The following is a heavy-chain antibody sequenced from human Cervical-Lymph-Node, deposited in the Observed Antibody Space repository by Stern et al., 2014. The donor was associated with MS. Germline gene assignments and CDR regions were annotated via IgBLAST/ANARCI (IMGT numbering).Heavy chain of an antibody. CDR3: AFGLSVAVGDP. Sequence: QVQLVESGAEVKKPGASVKVSCKASGYTFTSYFVHWVRQAPGQGLEWMGIINPRGGSTNYAQKFQGRISRTRDTSTSTVYMELSSLRSEDTAVYFCAFGLSVAVGDPWGKGTRVTVS. J-gene: IGHJ5*02. CDR1: GYTFTSYF. V-gene: IGHV1-46*03. D-gene: IGHD6-19*01. CDR2: INPRGGST.